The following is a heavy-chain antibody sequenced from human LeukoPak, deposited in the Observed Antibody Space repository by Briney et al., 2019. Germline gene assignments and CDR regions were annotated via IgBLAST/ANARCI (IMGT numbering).Heavy chain of an antibody. CDR3: ARGTLGYCGGDCYFVY. V-gene: IGHV1-18*01. J-gene: IGHJ4*02. D-gene: IGHD2-21*02. CDR2: ISAYNGNT. Sequence: ASVKASCKASGYTFTSYGISWVRQAPGQGLEWMGWISAYNGNTNCAQKLQGRVTMTTDTSTSTAYMELRSLRSDDTAVYYCARGTLGYCGGDCYFVYWGQGTLVTVSS. CDR1: GYTFTSYG.